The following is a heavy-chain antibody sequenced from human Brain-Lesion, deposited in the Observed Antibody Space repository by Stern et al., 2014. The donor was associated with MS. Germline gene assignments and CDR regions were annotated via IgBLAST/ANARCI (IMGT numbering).Heavy chain of an antibody. CDR3: ARASYNVLTDYYMGLIDY. CDR1: GDSISTRHW. CDR2: VHPRGTT. D-gene: IGHD3-9*01. V-gene: IGHV4-4*02. J-gene: IGHJ4*02. Sequence: VQLVESGPGLVKPSGTLSLTCAVSGDSISTRHWWGWVRPPPGKGLEWIGVVHPRGTTAYNPSLKSRVTISLDKSQNQFFLKLTSVTAADTAVYYCARASYNVLTDYYMGLIDYWGQGTLVTVSS.